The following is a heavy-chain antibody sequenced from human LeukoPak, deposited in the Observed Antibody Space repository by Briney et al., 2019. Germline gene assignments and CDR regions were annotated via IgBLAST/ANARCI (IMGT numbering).Heavy chain of an antibody. Sequence: GGSLRLSCAASGFTFSSYSMNWVRQAPGKGLEWVSSISSSSSYIYYADSVKGRFTISRDNAKNSLYLQMNSLRAEDTAVYYCASYDSSGYFLPSWGQGTLVTVSS. D-gene: IGHD3-22*01. CDR1: GFTFSSYS. J-gene: IGHJ4*02. CDR3: ASYDSSGYFLPS. CDR2: ISSSSSYI. V-gene: IGHV3-21*01.